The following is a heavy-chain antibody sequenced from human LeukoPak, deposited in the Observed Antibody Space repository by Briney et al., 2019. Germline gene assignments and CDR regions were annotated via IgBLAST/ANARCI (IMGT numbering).Heavy chain of an antibody. D-gene: IGHD5-12*01. Sequence: GGSLRLSCAASGFTFDDYGMSWVRQAPGKGLEWVSGINWNGGSTGYADSVKGRFTISRDNAKNSLYLQMNSLRAEDTALYYCARDMDPYSGYATGYWGQGTLVTVSS. J-gene: IGHJ4*02. CDR3: ARDMDPYSGYATGY. CDR1: GFTFDDYG. V-gene: IGHV3-20*04. CDR2: INWNGGST.